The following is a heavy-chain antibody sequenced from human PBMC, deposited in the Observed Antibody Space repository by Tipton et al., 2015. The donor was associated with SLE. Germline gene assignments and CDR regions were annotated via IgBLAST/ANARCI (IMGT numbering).Heavy chain of an antibody. D-gene: IGHD3-10*01. CDR3: ARGSGFYGMDV. CDR1: GGSISSGGYY. Sequence: TLSLTCTVSGGSISSGGYYWSWIRQPPGKGLEWIGEINHSGSTNYNPSLKSRVTISVDTSKNQFSLKLSSVTAADTAVYYCARGSGFYGMDVWGQGTTVTVSS. V-gene: IGHV4-39*07. J-gene: IGHJ6*02. CDR2: INHSGST.